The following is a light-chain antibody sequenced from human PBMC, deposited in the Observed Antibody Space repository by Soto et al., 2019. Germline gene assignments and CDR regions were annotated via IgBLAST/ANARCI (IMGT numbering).Light chain of an antibody. CDR3: QQYNNWLWT. J-gene: IGKJ1*01. V-gene: IGKV3-15*01. CDR1: QSVGRN. Sequence: EIVMTQSPATLSVSPGERATLSCRASQSVGRNVAWYQQKPGQAPRLLIHDASTRATGISVRFSGSGSGTEFTLTISSLQSEDFAVYYCQQYNNWLWTFGQGTKVEIK. CDR2: DAS.